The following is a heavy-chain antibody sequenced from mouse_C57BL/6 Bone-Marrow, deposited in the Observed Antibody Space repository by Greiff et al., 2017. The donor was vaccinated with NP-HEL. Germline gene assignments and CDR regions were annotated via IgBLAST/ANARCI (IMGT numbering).Heavy chain of an antibody. V-gene: IGHV1-15*01. CDR1: GYTFTDYE. CDR3: TRRTTVVAEGYYDMDY. D-gene: IGHD1-1*01. J-gene: IGHJ4*01. Sequence: QVQLQQSGAELVRPGASVTLSCKASGYTFTDYEMHWVKQTPVHGLEWIGAIDPETGGTAYNQKFKGKAILTADKSYSTAYMELRSLTSEDSAVYYCTRRTTVVAEGYYDMDYWGQGTTVTVSS. CDR2: IDPETGGT.